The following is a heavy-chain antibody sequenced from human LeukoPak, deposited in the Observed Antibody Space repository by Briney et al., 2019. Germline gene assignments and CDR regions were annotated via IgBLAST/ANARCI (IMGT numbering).Heavy chain of an antibody. CDR3: ARDPFPSFYGGNGDAFDI. J-gene: IGHJ3*02. V-gene: IGHV4-61*02. D-gene: IGHD4-23*01. Sequence: PSETLSLTCTVSGGSISSGSYYWSWIRQPAGKGLEWIGRIYTSGSTNYNPSLKSRVTISVDTSKNQFSLKLSSVTAADTAVYYCARDPFPSFYGGNGDAFDIWGQGTMVTVSS. CDR1: GGSISSGSYY. CDR2: IYTSGST.